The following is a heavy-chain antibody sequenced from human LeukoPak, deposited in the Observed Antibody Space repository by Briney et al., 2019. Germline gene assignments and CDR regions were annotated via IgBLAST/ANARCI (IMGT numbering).Heavy chain of an antibody. D-gene: IGHD3-10*02. Sequence: GGSLRLSCAASGFTFSSFGMHWVRQAPGKGLEWVAFIRFAGSDKYYADSVRGRFSISRDNSKNSLYLQMNSLRAEDTAVYYCAELGITMIGGVWGKGTTVTISS. CDR2: IRFAGSDK. CDR1: GFTFSSFG. V-gene: IGHV3-30*02. CDR3: AELGITMIGGV. J-gene: IGHJ6*04.